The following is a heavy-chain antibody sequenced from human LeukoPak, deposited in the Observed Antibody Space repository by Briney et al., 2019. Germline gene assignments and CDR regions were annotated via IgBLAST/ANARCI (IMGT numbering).Heavy chain of an antibody. CDR1: GFTLSDYE. CDR2: ISSTGGTI. V-gene: IGHV3-48*03. CDR3: ARDYHESSGFDL. Sequence: PGGSLRLSCAASGFTLSDYEMNWVRQAPGKRLDWIAYISSTGGTIYYADSVKGRFTISRDNAKNSLYLQMSSLRAEDTAAYYCARDYHESSGFDLWGQGTPVSVSS. J-gene: IGHJ5*02. D-gene: IGHD3-22*01.